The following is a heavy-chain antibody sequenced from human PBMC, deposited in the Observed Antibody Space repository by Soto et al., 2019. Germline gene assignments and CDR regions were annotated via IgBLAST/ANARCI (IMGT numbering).Heavy chain of an antibody. Sequence: QVQLVQSGAEVKKPGASVKVSCKASGYTFTSYYIHWVRQAPGQGLEYMGRIYPSGGTTDNAQKFQGRVTMTKDTSTIAIYRTMTTLTSEDTAVYYCARVYAEAWSSNDNSGAFAMWGQGTMVTASS. CDR1: GYTFTSYY. V-gene: IGHV1-46*03. CDR3: ARVYAEAWSSNDNSGAFAM. CDR2: IYPSGGTT. D-gene: IGHD2-2*01. J-gene: IGHJ3*02.